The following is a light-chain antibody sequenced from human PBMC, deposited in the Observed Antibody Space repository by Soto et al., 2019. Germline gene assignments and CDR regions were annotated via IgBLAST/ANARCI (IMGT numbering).Light chain of an antibody. J-gene: IGKJ3*01. CDR1: QGISSY. Sequence: IQLTQSPSSLSASVGDRVTITCRASQGISSYLAWYQQKPGKAPKLLIYAASTMQSGVPSRFSVSGSVTDFTLTISSLQPEDFATYYCQQLNSYPLFTFGPGTKVYIK. CDR2: AAS. V-gene: IGKV1-9*01. CDR3: QQLNSYPLFT.